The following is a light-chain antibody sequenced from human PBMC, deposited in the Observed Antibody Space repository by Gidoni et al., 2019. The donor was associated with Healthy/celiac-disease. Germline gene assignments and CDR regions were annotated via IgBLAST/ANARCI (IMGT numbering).Light chain of an antibody. CDR3: SSYTSSSTVV. V-gene: IGLV2-14*01. Sequence: QSALTQPASVSGSPGQSITLSCTGTSSDVGGYNYVSWYQQHPGKAPKLMIYEVSNRPSRVSNRVSGSKSGNTASLTISGLQAEDEADYYCSSYTSSSTVVFGGGTKLTVL. CDR2: EVS. CDR1: SSDVGGYNY. J-gene: IGLJ2*01.